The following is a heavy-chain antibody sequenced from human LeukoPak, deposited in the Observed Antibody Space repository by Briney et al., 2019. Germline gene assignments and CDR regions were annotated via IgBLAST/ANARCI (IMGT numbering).Heavy chain of an antibody. CDR2: IYHSGST. V-gene: IGHV4-30-2*01. CDR3: ARGSLGGFGVVIPSPFDY. Sequence: PSETLSLTFTVSGGSIGSGGYYWSWIRQPPGKGLEWIGYIYHSGSTYYNPSLKSRVTISVDRSKNQFSLKLSSVTAADTAVYYCARGSLGGFGVVIPSPFDYWAREPWSPSPQ. D-gene: IGHD3-3*01. CDR1: GGSIGSGGYY. J-gene: IGHJ4*02.